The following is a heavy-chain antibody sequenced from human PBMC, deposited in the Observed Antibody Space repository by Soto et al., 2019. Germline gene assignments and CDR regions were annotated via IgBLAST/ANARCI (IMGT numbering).Heavy chain of an antibody. J-gene: IGHJ4*02. CDR2: IYYSGST. CDR1: GGSISSGGDY. V-gene: IGHV4-31*03. D-gene: IGHD2-15*01. CDR3: ARDKSGSFDY. Sequence: SETLSLTCTVSGGSISSGGDYWSWIRQHPGKGLEWIGYIYYSGSTYYNPSLKSRVTISVDTSKNQFSLKLSSVTAADTAVYYCARDKSGSFDYWGQGTLVTVSS.